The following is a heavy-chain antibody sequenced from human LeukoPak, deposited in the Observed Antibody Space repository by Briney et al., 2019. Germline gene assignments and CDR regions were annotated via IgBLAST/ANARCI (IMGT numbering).Heavy chain of an antibody. CDR3: ARDLTAVAGPPLALYGMDV. CDR2: IIPILGIA. Sequence: ASVKVSCKASGGTFSSYTICWVRQAPGQGLEWMGRIIPILGIANYAQKFQGRVTITADKSTSTAYMELSSLRSEDTAVYYCARDLTAVAGPPLALYGMDVWGQGTTVTVSS. D-gene: IGHD6-19*01. J-gene: IGHJ6*02. CDR1: GGTFSSYT. V-gene: IGHV1-69*04.